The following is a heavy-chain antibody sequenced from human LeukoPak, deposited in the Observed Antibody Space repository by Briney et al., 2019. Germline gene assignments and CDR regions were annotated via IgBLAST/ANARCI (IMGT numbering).Heavy chain of an antibody. CDR1: GYTFTTYG. V-gene: IGHV1-18*01. J-gene: IGHJ6*03. Sequence: ASVTVSCKASGYTFTTYGITWVRQAPGQGLEWMGWISTYNGNTNYAQKFQGRVTLTADESTSTAYMELSSLRSEDTAVYYCAGQGYCSGGSCYPGYYYMDVWGKGTTVTISS. CDR3: AGQGYCSGGSCYPGYYYMDV. CDR2: ISTYNGNT. D-gene: IGHD2-15*01.